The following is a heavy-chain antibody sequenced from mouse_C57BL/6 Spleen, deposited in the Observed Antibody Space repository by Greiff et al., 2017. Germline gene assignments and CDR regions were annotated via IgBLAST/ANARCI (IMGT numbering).Heavy chain of an antibody. D-gene: IGHD1-1*01. Sequence: QVQLQQSGPELVKPGASVKISCKASGYAFSSSWMNWVKQRPGKGLEWIGRIYPGDGDTNYNGKFKGKATLTADKSSSPAYMQLRSLTAEDSAVYFCARKIYYGSSYSYYAMDYWGQGTSVTVSS. CDR3: ARKIYYGSSYSYYAMDY. J-gene: IGHJ4*01. CDR2: IYPGDGDT. CDR1: GYAFSSSW. V-gene: IGHV1-82*01.